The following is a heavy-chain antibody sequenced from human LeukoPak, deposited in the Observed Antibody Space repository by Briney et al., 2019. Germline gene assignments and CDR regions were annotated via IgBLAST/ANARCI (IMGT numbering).Heavy chain of an antibody. D-gene: IGHD3-22*01. J-gene: IGHJ4*02. Sequence: SQTLSLTCTVSGGSISSNDFYWSWIRQAPGKGLEWIGYIFYSGSTYYNPSLKSRVTISVDTSKNQFSLKLSSVTAADTAVYYCARAYYYDSSGYYWDYWGQGTLVTVSS. V-gene: IGHV4-30-4*01. CDR2: IFYSGST. CDR3: ARAYYYDSSGYYWDY. CDR1: GGSISSNDFY.